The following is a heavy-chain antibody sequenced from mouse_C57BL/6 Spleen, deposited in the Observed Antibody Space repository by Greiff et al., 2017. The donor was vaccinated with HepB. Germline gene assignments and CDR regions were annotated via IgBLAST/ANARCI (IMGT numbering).Heavy chain of an antibody. V-gene: IGHV5-4*01. CDR1: GFNFSSYD. CDR3: ARDRTMVTTFFDY. J-gene: IGHJ2*01. CDR2: ISDGGSYT. D-gene: IGHD2-2*01. Sequence: EVKLMESGGGLVKPGGSLKLSCAASGFNFSSYDMSWVRQTTEKRLEWVATISDGGSYTYYPDNVKGRFTISRDKAKNHLYLQMSHLKSEDTAMYYCARDRTMVTTFFDYWGQGTTLTVSS.